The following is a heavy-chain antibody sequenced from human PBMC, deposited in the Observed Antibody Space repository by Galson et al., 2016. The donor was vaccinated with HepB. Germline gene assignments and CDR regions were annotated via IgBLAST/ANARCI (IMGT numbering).Heavy chain of an antibody. CDR2: SSYDGSKT. J-gene: IGHJ4*02. CDR3: ARVGDGWFGESVNY. D-gene: IGHD3-10*01. CDR1: GFLFSTYA. Sequence: SLRLSCAGSGFLFSTYAMHWVRQAPGKGLEWVAFSSYDGSKTYYAESVKGRFTISRGNSKNMMYLQMNSLRGDDTAVYHCARVGDGWFGESVNYWGQGTLVSVSS. V-gene: IGHV3-30*04.